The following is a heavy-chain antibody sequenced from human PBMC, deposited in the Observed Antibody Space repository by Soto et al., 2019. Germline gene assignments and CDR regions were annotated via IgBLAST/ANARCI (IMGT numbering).Heavy chain of an antibody. CDR1: GGSISSGGYS. V-gene: IGHV4-30-2*01. CDR3: ARENYYDSSGYYSIWFDP. Sequence: QLQLQESGSGLVKPSQTLSLTCAVSGGSISSGGYSWSWIRQPPGKGLEWIGYIYHSGSTYYNPSLKSRGTISVDRSKNQFSLKLSSVTAADTAVYYCARENYYDSSGYYSIWFDPWGQGTLVTVSS. CDR2: IYHSGST. D-gene: IGHD3-22*01. J-gene: IGHJ5*02.